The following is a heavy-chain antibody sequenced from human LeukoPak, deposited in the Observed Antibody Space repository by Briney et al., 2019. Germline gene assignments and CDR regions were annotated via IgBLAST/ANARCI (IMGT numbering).Heavy chain of an antibody. Sequence: GESLKIPCKCFGYSFTSYWIGWVRQMPGKGLEWMGIIYPGYSDTRYSPSFQGQVTISADKSISTAYLQWSSLKASDTAMYYCARHVASGQFWNPPIYWGQGTLVTVSS. CDR1: GYSFTSYW. CDR2: IYPGYSDT. J-gene: IGHJ4*02. CDR3: ARHVASGQFWNPPIY. D-gene: IGHD1-1*01. V-gene: IGHV5-51*01.